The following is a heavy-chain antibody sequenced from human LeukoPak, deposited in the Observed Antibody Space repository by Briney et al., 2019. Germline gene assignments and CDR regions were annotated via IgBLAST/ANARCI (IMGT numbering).Heavy chain of an antibody. J-gene: IGHJ3*02. V-gene: IGHV3-21*01. Sequence: PGGSLRLSCAASGFTFSSYSMNWVRQAPGKGLEWVSSISSSSSYICYADSVKGRFTISRDNAKNSLYLQMNSLRAEDTAVYYCARDRNYYDSSGYPDAFDIWGRGTMVTVSS. CDR3: ARDRNYYDSSGYPDAFDI. CDR1: GFTFSSYS. CDR2: ISSSSSYI. D-gene: IGHD3-22*01.